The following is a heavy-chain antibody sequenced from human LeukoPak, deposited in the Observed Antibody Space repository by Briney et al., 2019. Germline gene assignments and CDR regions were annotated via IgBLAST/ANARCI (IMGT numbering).Heavy chain of an antibody. Sequence: SETLSLTCTVSGGSISGYYWSWIRQPPGKGLEWIGYIYYSGSTKYNPSPKSRVSMSVDTSKNQFSLKLNSVTTADTAAYYCARGPARYSSGWYYFDSWGQGTLVTVSS. D-gene: IGHD6-19*01. J-gene: IGHJ4*02. V-gene: IGHV4-59*01. CDR1: GGSISGYY. CDR3: ARGPARYSSGWYYFDS. CDR2: IYYSGST.